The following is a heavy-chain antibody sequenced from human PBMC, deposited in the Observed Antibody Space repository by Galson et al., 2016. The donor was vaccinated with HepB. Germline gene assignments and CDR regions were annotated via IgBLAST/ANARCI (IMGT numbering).Heavy chain of an antibody. J-gene: IGHJ4*02. Sequence: SLRLSCAASGFTFNDHYMSWVRQPPGKGLEYTAYIDGSRTITYFADSGKGRFTISTDNAKSSLYLQMSGLQPNDTAVYYRATKRLLDNWGQGTLVTVSS. CDR3: ATKRLLDN. CDR2: IDGSRTIT. V-gene: IGHV3-11*01. CDR1: GFTFNDHY.